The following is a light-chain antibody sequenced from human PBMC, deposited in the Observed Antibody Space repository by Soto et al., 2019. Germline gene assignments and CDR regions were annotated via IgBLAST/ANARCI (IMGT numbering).Light chain of an antibody. CDR2: DAS. CDR3: QPYSSHYT. V-gene: IGKV1-5*01. J-gene: IGKJ2*01. Sequence: IQMTQSPSTRSSSLGDRVTITCRASQSISSWLAWYQQKPGKAPKLLIYDASSLESGVPSRFSGIGSGTEFTLTINGMKPDYFATDDCQPYSSHYTFGQGTKVDIK. CDR1: QSISSW.